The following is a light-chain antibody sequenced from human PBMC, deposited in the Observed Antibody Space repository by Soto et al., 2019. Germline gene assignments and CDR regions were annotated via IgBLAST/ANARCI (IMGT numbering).Light chain of an antibody. Sequence: SVLPNPPPPSGFLGQSVAFSAIGPTGDVGGYNYVSWYQQHPGKAPKLMIYEVNKRPSGVPDRFSGSKSGNTASLTVSGLQAEDEADYYCSSYAGSSNVFGTGTKVTVL. CDR2: EVN. CDR1: TGDVGGYNY. V-gene: IGLV2-8*01. J-gene: IGLJ1*01. CDR3: SSYAGSSNV.